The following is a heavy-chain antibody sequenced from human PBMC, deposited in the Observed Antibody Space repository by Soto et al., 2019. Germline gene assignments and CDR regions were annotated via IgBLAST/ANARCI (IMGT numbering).Heavy chain of an antibody. V-gene: IGHV4-39*02. CDR1: SPSISSSSYC. D-gene: IGHD3-10*01. J-gene: IGHJ4*02. CDR2: IYYSGST. Sequence: PETRSLTCTLSSPSISSSSYCWGWLRHPPGRGLEGIASIYYSGSTNYTRSLKSRVTISGDTSKSKVSLKLSSVSAADTAVYYCARDRGYYSGYYFDYWGQGTLVTVSS. CDR3: ARDRGYYSGYYFDY.